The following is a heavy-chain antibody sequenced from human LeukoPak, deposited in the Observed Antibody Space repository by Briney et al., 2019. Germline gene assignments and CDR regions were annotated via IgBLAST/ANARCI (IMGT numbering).Heavy chain of an antibody. V-gene: IGHV3-23*01. CDR1: GFTFSSYA. Sequence: GGSLRLSCAASGFTFSSYAMSWVRQAPGKGLEWISVIGGSGSGTYYADSVKGRFTISRDNSKNTLYLQMNSLRAEDTAVYYCANFPGYDILTGYSTGLDYWGQGTLVTVSS. J-gene: IGHJ4*02. D-gene: IGHD3-9*01. CDR3: ANFPGYDILTGYSTGLDY. CDR2: IGGSGSGT.